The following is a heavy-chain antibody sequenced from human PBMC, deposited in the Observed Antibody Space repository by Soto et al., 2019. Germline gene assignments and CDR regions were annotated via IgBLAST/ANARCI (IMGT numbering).Heavy chain of an antibody. D-gene: IGHD3-22*01. J-gene: IGHJ4*02. CDR1: GYTLTSYG. V-gene: IGHV1-18*01. CDR2: ISAYNGNT. Sequence: ASVKVSCKASGYTLTSYGISWVRQAPGQGLEWMGWISAYNGNTNYAQKLQGRVTMTTDTSTSTAYMELRSLRSDDTAVYYCARGLNYKYYYDSSGYSYFDYWGQGTLVTVSS. CDR3: ARGLNYKYYYDSSGYSYFDY.